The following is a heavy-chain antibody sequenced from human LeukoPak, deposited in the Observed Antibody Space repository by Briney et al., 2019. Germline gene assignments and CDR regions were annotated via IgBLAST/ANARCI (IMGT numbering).Heavy chain of an antibody. CDR3: AKDRYGSGSLRKWVTGSDFDY. CDR2: IRYDGSNK. CDR1: GFTFSSYG. V-gene: IGHV3-30*02. D-gene: IGHD3-10*01. J-gene: IGHJ4*02. Sequence: GRSLRLSCAASGFTFSSYGMHWVRQAPGKGLEWVAFIRYDGSNKYYADSVKGRFTISRDNSKNTLYLQMNSLRAEDTAVYYCAKDRYGSGSLRKWVTGSDFDYWGQGTLVTVSS.